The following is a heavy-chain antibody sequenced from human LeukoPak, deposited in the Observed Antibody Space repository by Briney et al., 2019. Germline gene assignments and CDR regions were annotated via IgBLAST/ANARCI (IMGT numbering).Heavy chain of an antibody. CDR3: ATSLRFLEWLPGGNWFDP. J-gene: IGHJ5*02. CDR2: FDPEDGET. Sequence: ASVKVSCKVSGYTLTELSMHWVRQAPGKGLEWMGGFDPEDGETIYAQKFQGRVTMTEDTSTDTAYMELSSLRSEDTAVYYCATSLRFLEWLPGGNWFDPWGQGTLVTVPS. CDR1: GYTLTELS. V-gene: IGHV1-24*01. D-gene: IGHD3-3*01.